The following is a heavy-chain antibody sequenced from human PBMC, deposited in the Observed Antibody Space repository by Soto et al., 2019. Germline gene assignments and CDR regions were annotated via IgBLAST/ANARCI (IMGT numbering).Heavy chain of an antibody. CDR3: AKDRRDGEYNSVYDF. Sequence: QVQLAESGGGVVQPGRSLRLSCIGSGFRFSDYGMHWVRQAPGKGLEWVAMMSFDGTYKYSADSVKGRFTISRDNSKNTLFLQMNSLRAEDTAVYYCAKDRRDGEYNSVYDFWGQGTLVTVSS. D-gene: IGHD4-17*01. CDR2: MSFDGTYK. J-gene: IGHJ4*02. V-gene: IGHV3-30*18. CDR1: GFRFSDYG.